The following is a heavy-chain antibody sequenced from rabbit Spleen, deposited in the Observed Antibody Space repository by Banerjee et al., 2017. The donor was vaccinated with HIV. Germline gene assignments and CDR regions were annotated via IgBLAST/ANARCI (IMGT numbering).Heavy chain of an antibody. CDR3: ARDLVAVIGWNFNL. V-gene: IGHV1S45*01. J-gene: IGHJ4*01. Sequence: QEQLKESGGGLVQPGGSLKLSCKASGFDFSTYYMSWARQAPGKGLEWIGCIYSSYTITWYASWAKGRFTISKTSSTTVTLQMTSLTDADTATYFCARDLVAVIGWNFNLWGPGTLVTVS. D-gene: IGHD1-1*01. CDR1: GFDFSTYY. CDR2: IYSSYTIT.